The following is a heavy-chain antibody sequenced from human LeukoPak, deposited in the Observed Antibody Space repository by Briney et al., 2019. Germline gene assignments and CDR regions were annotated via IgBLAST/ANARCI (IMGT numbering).Heavy chain of an antibody. D-gene: IGHD6-13*01. J-gene: IGHJ4*02. CDR1: EFTVSSKY. V-gene: IGHV3-53*01. Sequence: RGSLRLSCAASEFTVSSKYMSWVRKAPGKGLEWVSVIYNGGSTSYADSVKGRFTISRDNAKNTVYLQMNSLRAEDTALYYCASRDSGSWYDYWGQGTLVTVSS. CDR2: IYNGGST. CDR3: ASRDSGSWYDY.